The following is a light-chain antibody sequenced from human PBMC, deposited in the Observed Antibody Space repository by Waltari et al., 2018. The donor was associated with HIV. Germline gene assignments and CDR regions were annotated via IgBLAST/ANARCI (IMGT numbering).Light chain of an antibody. CDR1: SLRSIY. CDR2: GKN. J-gene: IGLJ3*02. V-gene: IGLV3-19*01. Sequence: SSELTQDPAVSVALGQTVRITCQGDSLRSIYASWYQQKPGQAPVLVIYGKNNRPSGIPDRFSGSSSGNTASLTITGAQAEDEADYYCNSRDSSGNHLVFGGGTKLTVL. CDR3: NSRDSSGNHLV.